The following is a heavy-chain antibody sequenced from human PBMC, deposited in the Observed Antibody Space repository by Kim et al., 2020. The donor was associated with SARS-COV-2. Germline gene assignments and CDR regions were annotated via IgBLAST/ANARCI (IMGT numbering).Heavy chain of an antibody. Sequence: KYSQHFPGRVTITRDTSASTSYMELSSLTSKDTAVYYCAREGSGSYNWFDPWGQGTLVTVSS. V-gene: IGHV1-3*01. D-gene: IGHD3-10*01. CDR3: AREGSGSYNWFDP. J-gene: IGHJ5*02.